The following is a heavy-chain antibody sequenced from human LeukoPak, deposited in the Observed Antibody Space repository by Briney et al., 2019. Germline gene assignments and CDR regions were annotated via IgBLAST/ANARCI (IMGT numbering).Heavy chain of an antibody. CDR3: ARDSRDIVVLPAAYYYYYYMDV. Sequence: SETLSLTCTVSGGSISSYYWSWIRQPAGKGLEWIGRIYTSGSTNYNPSLKSRVTMSVDTSKNQFSLKLSSVTAADTAVYYCARDSRDIVVLPAAYYYYYYMDVWGKGTTVTVSS. J-gene: IGHJ6*03. D-gene: IGHD2-2*01. V-gene: IGHV4-4*07. CDR2: IYTSGST. CDR1: GGSISSYY.